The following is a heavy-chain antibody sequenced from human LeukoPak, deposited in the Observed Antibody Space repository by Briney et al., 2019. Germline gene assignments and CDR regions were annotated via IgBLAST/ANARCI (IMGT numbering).Heavy chain of an antibody. CDR1: GGTFSSYA. D-gene: IGHD4-11*01. CDR3: ARDPSNYASDC. CDR2: IIPIFGTA. J-gene: IGHJ4*02. V-gene: IGHV1-69*05. Sequence: ASVKVSCKASGGTFSSYAISWVRQAPGQGLEWMGRIIPIFGTANYAQKFQGRVTITTDESTSTAYMELSSLRSEDTAVYYCARDPSNYASDCWGQGTLVTVSS.